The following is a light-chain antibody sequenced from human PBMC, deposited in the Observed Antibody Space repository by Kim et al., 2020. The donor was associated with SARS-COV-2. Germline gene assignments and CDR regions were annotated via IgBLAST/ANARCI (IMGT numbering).Light chain of an antibody. V-gene: IGLV2-23*02. J-gene: IGLJ3*02. CDR3: CSYQGSWV. CDR1: SSDIGSHNL. CDR2: EVS. Sequence: SPGQSITISCTGTSSDIGSHNLVSWYQQHPGKAPKLMIYEVSKRPSGVSNRFSGSKSGNTASLTISGLQAEDEADYYCCSYQGSWVFGGGTKLTVL.